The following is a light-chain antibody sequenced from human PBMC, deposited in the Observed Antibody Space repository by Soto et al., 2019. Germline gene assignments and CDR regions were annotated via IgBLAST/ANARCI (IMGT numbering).Light chain of an antibody. CDR3: SSYTSSSLYV. Sequence: QSALTQPASVSGSPGQSVTISCTGTRSDVGGYNYVSWYQQHPGKAPNLMIYDVSNRPSGVSNRFSGSKSGNTASLTISGLQAEDEADYYCSSYTSSSLYVFGTRTKLTVL. J-gene: IGLJ1*01. V-gene: IGLV2-14*01. CDR1: RSDVGGYNY. CDR2: DVS.